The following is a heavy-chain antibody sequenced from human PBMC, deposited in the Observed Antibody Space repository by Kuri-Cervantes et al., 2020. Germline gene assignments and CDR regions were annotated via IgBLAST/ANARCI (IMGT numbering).Heavy chain of an antibody. CDR1: GYTFTGYY. J-gene: IGHJ6*02. D-gene: IGHD3-10*01. CDR2: MNPNSGNT. V-gene: IGHV1-8*02. CDR3: ARDLGGHLPRYGSGSYGGMDV. Sequence: ASVKVSCKASGYTFTGYYMHWVRQATGQGLEWMGWMNPNSGNTGYAQKFQGRVTMTRNTSISTAYMELSSLRSEDTAVYYCARDLGGHLPRYGSGSYGGMDVWGQGTTVTVSS.